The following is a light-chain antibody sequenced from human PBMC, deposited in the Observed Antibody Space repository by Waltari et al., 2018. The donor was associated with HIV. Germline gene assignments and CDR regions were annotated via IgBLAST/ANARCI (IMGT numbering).Light chain of an antibody. CDR3: CSYAGSSTWV. CDR2: DVI. Sequence: QSALTQPASVSGSPGQSITISCTGTSSDVGGYNLVSWYQQHPGKAPKLMIHDVIQRPSGVSTRFSGSKSGNTASMTISGLQADDEADYYCCSYAGSSTWVFGGGTKLTVL. CDR1: SSDVGGYNL. V-gene: IGLV2-23*02. J-gene: IGLJ3*02.